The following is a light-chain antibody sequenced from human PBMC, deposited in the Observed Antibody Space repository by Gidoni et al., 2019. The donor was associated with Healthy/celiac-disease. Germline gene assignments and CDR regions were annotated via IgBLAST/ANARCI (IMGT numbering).Light chain of an antibody. Sequence: VLTHSPATLSLSPGERATLSCMASQSVSSYLAWYQQKPGQAPMLLIYDASNRATGIPARFSGSGSGTDFTLTISSLEPEDFAVYYCQQRSNWLFTFGGGTKVEIK. CDR2: DAS. CDR1: QSVSSY. CDR3: QQRSNWLFT. V-gene: IGKV3-11*01. J-gene: IGKJ4*01.